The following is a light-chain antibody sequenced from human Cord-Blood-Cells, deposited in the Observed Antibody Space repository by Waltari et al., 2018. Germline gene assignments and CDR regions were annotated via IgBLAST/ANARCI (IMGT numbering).Light chain of an antibody. Sequence: QSALTQPPPVLGSPGQPITLSCPATSSDVGSYNLVSWYQQHPGKAPKLMIYEVSKRPSGVSNRFAGSKSGNTASLTISGLQAEDEADYYCCSYAGSRVFGGGTKLTVL. V-gene: IGLV2-23*02. CDR3: CSYAGSRV. CDR2: EVS. J-gene: IGLJ3*02. CDR1: SSDVGSYNL.